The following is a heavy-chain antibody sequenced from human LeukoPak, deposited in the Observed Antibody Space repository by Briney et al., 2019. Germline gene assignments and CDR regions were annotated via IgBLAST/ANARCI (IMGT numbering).Heavy chain of an antibody. Sequence: GGSLRLSCAASGFTFSDYYMSWIRQAPGKGLEWVSYISSSSSTIYYADSVKGRFTISRDNAKNSLYLQMNSLRAEDTAVYYCARGAVPNYYDYVWGSYRTVAYWGQGTLVTVSS. CDR2: ISSSSSTI. CDR1: GFTFSDYY. V-gene: IGHV3-11*01. D-gene: IGHD3-16*02. CDR3: ARGAVPNYYDYVWGSYRTVAY. J-gene: IGHJ4*02.